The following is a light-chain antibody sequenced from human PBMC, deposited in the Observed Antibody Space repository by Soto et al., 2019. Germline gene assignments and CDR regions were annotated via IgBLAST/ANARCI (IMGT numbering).Light chain of an antibody. CDR3: QQSYGIPLT. J-gene: IGKJ4*01. Sequence: DIQMTQSPSSLSASVGDRVIITCRASQRISSYLNWYQQKPGKAPNLLIYGASILQSGVPPRFSGSESGTDFTLTISSLQPEDFATYCCQQSYGIPLTFGGGTKVEIK. CDR1: QRISSY. CDR2: GAS. V-gene: IGKV1-39*01.